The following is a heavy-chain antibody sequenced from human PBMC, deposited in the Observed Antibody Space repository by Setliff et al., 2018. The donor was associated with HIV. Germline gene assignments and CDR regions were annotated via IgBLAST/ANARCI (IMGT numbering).Heavy chain of an antibody. J-gene: IGHJ2*01. CDR1: GGSISSHY. Sequence: SETLSLTCTVSGGSISSHYWSWIRQPPGKGLEWIGSIYYSGSTNYNPSLKSRVTISVDTSKNHFYVNLFSVTAADTAIYYCARVVYDSGVFFTTAGPLYLDLWGRGTLVTVSS. CDR3: ARVVYDSGVFFTTAGPLYLDL. CDR2: IYYSGST. V-gene: IGHV4-59*11. D-gene: IGHD3-22*01.